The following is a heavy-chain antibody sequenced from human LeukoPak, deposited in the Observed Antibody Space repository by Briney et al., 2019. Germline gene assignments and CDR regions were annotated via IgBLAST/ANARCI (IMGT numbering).Heavy chain of an antibody. CDR3: ARGWTNNYGFDI. V-gene: IGHV5-51*01. CDR2: IYPGDSDI. CDR1: GYIFTDYW. D-gene: IGHD1-20*01. J-gene: IGHJ3*02. Sequence: GESLKISCKASGYIFTDYWIGWVRHVPGKGLEWMGIIYPGDSDIRYSPSFQGQVTISADKSISTAYPQWSSLKASDTAMYYCARGWTNNYGFDIWGQGTMVSVSS.